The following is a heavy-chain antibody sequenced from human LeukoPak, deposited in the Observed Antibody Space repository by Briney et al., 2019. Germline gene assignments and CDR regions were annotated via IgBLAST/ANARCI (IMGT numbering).Heavy chain of an antibody. CDR1: GGSVSSGSYY. CDR2: IYYSGST. CDR3: ARAPLSYYYYGMDV. V-gene: IGHV4-61*01. J-gene: IGHJ6*02. Sequence: SETLSLTCTVSGGSVSSGSYYWSWIRQPPGKGLEWIGYIYYSGSTNYNPSLKSRVTISVDTSKNQFSLKLSSVTAADTAVYYCARAPLSYYYYGMDVWGQGTTVTVSS.